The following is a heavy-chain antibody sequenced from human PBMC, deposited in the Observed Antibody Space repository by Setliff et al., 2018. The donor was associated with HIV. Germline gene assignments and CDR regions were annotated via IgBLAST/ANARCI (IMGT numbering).Heavy chain of an antibody. J-gene: IGHJ4*02. D-gene: IGHD3-10*01. CDR3: AFGGGWLHDY. Sequence: PGGSLRLSCAGSGFTFSNYWMAWVRQAPGKGLEWVANINKDGNEKHYIDSVKGRFTISSDKAKNTVYLQMNSLRAEDTAVYYCAFGGGWLHDYWGQGTLVTVSS. CDR1: GFTFSNYW. V-gene: IGHV3-7*01. CDR2: INKDGNEK.